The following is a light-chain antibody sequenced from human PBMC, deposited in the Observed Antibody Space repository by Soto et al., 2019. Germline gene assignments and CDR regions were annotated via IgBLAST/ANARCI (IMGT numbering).Light chain of an antibody. CDR1: QSLLHGNGYNY. V-gene: IGKV2-28*01. Sequence: DIVMTQSPLSLPVTPGEPASISCRSSQSLLHGNGYNYLDWYLQKPGQSPQLLIYLGSNRASGVPDRFSGSGSGKYFTLKISSLQSEDVALYYCQQYNYWPRTFGQGTKVDIK. J-gene: IGKJ2*01. CDR3: QQYNYWPRT. CDR2: LGS.